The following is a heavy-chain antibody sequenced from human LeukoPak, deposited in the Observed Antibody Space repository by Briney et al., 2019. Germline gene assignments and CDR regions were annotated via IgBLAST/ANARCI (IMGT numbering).Heavy chain of an antibody. CDR3: ARHTYYESSGFSPNFVDY. V-gene: IGHV4-39*01. Sequence: SETLSLTCTVSGGSISSSSYYWGWIRQPPGKGLEWIVSIIYSGSTYYNPSLKSRVTISVDRSKNQFSLKLSSVTAADTAVYYCARHTYYESSGFSPNFVDYWGQGTLVTVSS. D-gene: IGHD3-22*01. CDR1: GGSISSSSYY. CDR2: IIYSGST. J-gene: IGHJ4*02.